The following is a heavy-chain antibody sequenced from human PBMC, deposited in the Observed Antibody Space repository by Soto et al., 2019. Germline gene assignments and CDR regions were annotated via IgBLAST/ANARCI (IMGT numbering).Heavy chain of an antibody. CDR1: GFTFSSYA. V-gene: IGHV3-30-3*01. J-gene: IGHJ5*02. Sequence: PGGTLRLSCAASGFTFSSYAMHWVRQAPGKGLEWVAVISYDGSNKYYADSVKGRFTISRDNSKNTLYLQMNSLRAEDTAVYYCARDRSSEGIAAAGTCWFDPWGQGTLVTVSS. CDR3: ARDRSSEGIAAAGTCWFDP. D-gene: IGHD6-13*01. CDR2: ISYDGSNK.